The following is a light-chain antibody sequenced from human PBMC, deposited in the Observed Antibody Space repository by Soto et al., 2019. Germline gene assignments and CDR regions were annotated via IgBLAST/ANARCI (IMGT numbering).Light chain of an antibody. J-gene: IGLJ2*01. CDR1: SSNIGAGYD. Sequence: QSVLTQPPSVSGAPGQRVTISCTGSSSNIGAGYDVHWYQQLPGTAPKLLIYGNSNRPSGVPDRFSGSKSGTSASLAITGLQAEDEADYYYQSYDSSLSGSVVFGGGTKLTVX. CDR2: GNS. V-gene: IGLV1-40*01. CDR3: QSYDSSLSGSVV.